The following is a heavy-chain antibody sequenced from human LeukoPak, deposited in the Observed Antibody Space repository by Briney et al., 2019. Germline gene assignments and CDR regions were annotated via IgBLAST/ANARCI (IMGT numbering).Heavy chain of an antibody. D-gene: IGHD6-19*01. V-gene: IGHV3-21*01. Sequence: GGSLRLSCAASGFTFSSYSMNWVRQAPGKGLEWVSSISSSSSYICYADSVKGRFTISRDNAKNSLYLQMNSLRAEDTAVYYCARDASIAVAGTDYWGQGTLVTVSS. CDR3: ARDASIAVAGTDY. CDR2: ISSSSSYI. CDR1: GFTFSSYS. J-gene: IGHJ4*02.